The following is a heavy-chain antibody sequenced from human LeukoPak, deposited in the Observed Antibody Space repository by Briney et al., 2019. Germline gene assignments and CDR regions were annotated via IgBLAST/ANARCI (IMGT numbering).Heavy chain of an antibody. CDR1: GFTFSDYY. D-gene: IGHD2-2*01. V-gene: IGHV3-11*01. J-gene: IGHJ5*02. CDR3: ARDKLVVPAADLNWFDP. CDR2: ISSSGSTI. Sequence: AGGSLRLSCAASGFTFSDYYMSWIRQAPGKGLEWVSYISSSGSTIYYADSVKGRFTISRDNAKNSLYLQMNSLRAEDTAVYYCARDKLVVPAADLNWFDPWGQGTLDTVSS.